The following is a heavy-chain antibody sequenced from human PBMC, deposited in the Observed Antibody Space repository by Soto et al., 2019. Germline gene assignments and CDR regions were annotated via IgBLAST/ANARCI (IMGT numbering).Heavy chain of an antibody. CDR1: GFTFSSYG. V-gene: IGHV3-74*01. D-gene: IGHD2-15*01. J-gene: IGHJ4*02. CDR3: AREACSGGNCFYFGPDY. Sequence: PGGSLRLSCAASGFTFSSYGMHWVRQAPGKGLVWVSRINSDGSSTSYADSVKGRFTISRNNAKNTLYLQMNSLRAEDTAVYYCAREACSGGNCFYFGPDYWGQGTLVTVSS. CDR2: INSDGSST.